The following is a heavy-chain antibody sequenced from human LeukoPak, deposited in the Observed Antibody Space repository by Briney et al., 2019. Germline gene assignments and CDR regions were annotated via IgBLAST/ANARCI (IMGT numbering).Heavy chain of an antibody. J-gene: IGHJ3*02. V-gene: IGHV1-2*02. Sequence: GASVKVSCKTSGYTFTGYYMHWVRQAPGQGLEWMGWINPNNGGTIYAQNFQGRVTMTRDTSISTAYVELSRLRSDDTAVYYCARDLNEPLWFGGLEIWGQGTMVTASS. CDR1: GYTFTGYY. D-gene: IGHD3-10*01. CDR3: ARDLNEPLWFGGLEI. CDR2: INPNNGGT.